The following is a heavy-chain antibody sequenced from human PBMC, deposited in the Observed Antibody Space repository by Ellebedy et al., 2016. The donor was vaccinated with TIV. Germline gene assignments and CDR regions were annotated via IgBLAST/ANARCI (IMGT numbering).Heavy chain of an antibody. CDR2: IWYDGSKK. D-gene: IGHD6-13*01. CDR3: ARDAVTSSWGEWYFDY. Sequence: PGGSLRLSCAASGFTFSTYGMHWVRQAPGKGLEWVAVIWYDGSKKYYADSVKGRFTISRDNSKNTLYLQMNSLRAEDTAVYYCARDAVTSSWGEWYFDYWGQGILVTVSS. CDR1: GFTFSTYG. J-gene: IGHJ4*02. V-gene: IGHV3-33*01.